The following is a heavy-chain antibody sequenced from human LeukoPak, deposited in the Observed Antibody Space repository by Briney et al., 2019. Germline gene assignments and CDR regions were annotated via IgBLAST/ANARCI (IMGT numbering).Heavy chain of an antibody. D-gene: IGHD3-9*01. J-gene: IGHJ5*02. Sequence: GSSVEVSCKASGGTFSSYAISWVRQAPGQGLEWMGGIIPIFGTANYAQKFQGRVTITADESTSTAYMELSSLRSEDTAVYYCARDRAGGRYFDWSKAGNNWFDPWGQGTLVTVSS. V-gene: IGHV1-69*01. CDR3: ARDRAGGRYFDWSKAGNNWFDP. CDR1: GGTFSSYA. CDR2: IIPIFGTA.